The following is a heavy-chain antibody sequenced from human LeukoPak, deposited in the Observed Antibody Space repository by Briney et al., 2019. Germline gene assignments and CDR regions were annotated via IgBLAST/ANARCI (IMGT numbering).Heavy chain of an antibody. D-gene: IGHD2-15*01. V-gene: IGHV3-21*01. J-gene: IGHJ6*02. CDR3: ARDTCSGGSCYYYYGKDV. Sequence: GGSLRLSCAASGFTFSSYSMNWVRQAPGKGLEWVSSISSSSSYIYYADSVKGRFTISRDNAKNSLYLQMNSLRAEDTAVYYCARDTCSGGSCYYYYGKDVWGQGTTVTVSS. CDR2: ISSSSSYI. CDR1: GFTFSSYS.